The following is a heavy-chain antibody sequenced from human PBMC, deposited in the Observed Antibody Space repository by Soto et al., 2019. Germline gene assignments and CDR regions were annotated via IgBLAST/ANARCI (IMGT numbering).Heavy chain of an antibody. CDR1: GFTFSRYW. CDR2: INIDGSTT. Sequence: EVQLVESGGGLVQPGGSLRLSCAVSGFTFSRYWMHWVRQAPGKGLLWVSRINIDGSTTNYADSVEGRFTISRDNAKNTLYLQMSNLRGGDTAEYYGVRGTSNWYGMDDWGQGSFVTVSS. V-gene: IGHV3-74*01. D-gene: IGHD6-13*01. J-gene: IGHJ4*02. CDR3: VRGTSNWYGMDD.